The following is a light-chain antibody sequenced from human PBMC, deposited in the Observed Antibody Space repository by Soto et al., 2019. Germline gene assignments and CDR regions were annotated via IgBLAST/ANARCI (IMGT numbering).Light chain of an antibody. V-gene: IGLV2-23*01. CDR1: SSDVGSYNL. J-gene: IGLJ2*01. Sequence: QSALTQPASVSGSPGQSITISCTGTSSDVGSYNLVSWYQQHPGKAPKLMIYEGSKRPSGVSNRFSGSKSGNTASLTISGFQAEDEADYNCCAYAGSSTVVFGGGTKVTVL. CDR2: EGS. CDR3: CAYAGSSTVV.